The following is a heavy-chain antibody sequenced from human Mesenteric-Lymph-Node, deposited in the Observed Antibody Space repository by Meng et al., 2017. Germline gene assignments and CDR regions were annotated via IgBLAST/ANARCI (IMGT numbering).Heavy chain of an antibody. Sequence: GESLKISCAASGFTFSSYAMHWVRQAPGKGLEWVAVISYDGSNKYYADSVKGRFTISRDNSKNTLYLQMNSLRAEDTAVYYCARDLSVGASLFGYWGQGTLVTVSS. D-gene: IGHD1-26*01. CDR2: ISYDGSNK. J-gene: IGHJ4*02. V-gene: IGHV3-30*01. CDR3: ARDLSVGASLFGY. CDR1: GFTFSSYA.